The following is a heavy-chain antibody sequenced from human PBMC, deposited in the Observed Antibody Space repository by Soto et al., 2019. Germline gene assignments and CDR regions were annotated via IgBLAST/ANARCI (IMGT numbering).Heavy chain of an antibody. D-gene: IGHD6-13*01. CDR2: INHSGST. CDR3: AGGRGRQQLVMSYYYGMDV. J-gene: IGHJ6*02. Sequence: SETLSLTCAVYGGSFSGYYWSWIRQPPGKGLEWIGEINHSGSTNYNPSLKSRVTISVDTSKNQFSLNLSSVTAADTAVYYCAGGRGRQQLVMSYYYGMDVWGQGTTVTVSS. CDR1: GGSFSGYY. V-gene: IGHV4-34*01.